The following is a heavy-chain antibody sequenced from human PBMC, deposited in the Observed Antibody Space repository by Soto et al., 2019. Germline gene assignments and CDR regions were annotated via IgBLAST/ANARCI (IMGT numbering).Heavy chain of an antibody. CDR2: MYYSGST. V-gene: IGHV4-59*01. CDR3: ARGTFGVVKD. D-gene: IGHD3-3*01. Sequence: QVQLQESGPGLVKPSETLSLTCTVSGGSISCYYWSWIRQSPGKGLEWIGYMYYSGSTNYNPSLKSRGTISIDTSRNQFSLKLSSVSAADTAVYYCARGTFGVVKDWGQGTLVTVSS. CDR1: GGSISCYY. J-gene: IGHJ4*02.